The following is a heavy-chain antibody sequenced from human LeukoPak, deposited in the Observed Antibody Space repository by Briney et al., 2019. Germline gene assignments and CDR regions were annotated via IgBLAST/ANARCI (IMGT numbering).Heavy chain of an antibody. D-gene: IGHD4-11*01. CDR1: GFTFSDYA. J-gene: IGHJ4*02. V-gene: IGHV3-23*05. Sequence: GGSLRPSCEASGFTFSDYAMNWVRQAPGKGLEWVPTFKTKYNQVYYAESVRGRFTISTDNSKKTVYLQMNSLRAEDTALYYCARSVPDYTRFDYWGQGALVTVSS. CDR3: ARSVPDYTRFDY. CDR2: FKTKYNQV.